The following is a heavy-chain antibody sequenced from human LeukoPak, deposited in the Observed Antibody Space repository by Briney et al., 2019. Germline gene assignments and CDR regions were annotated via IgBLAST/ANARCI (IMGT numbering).Heavy chain of an antibody. V-gene: IGHV3-7*01. CDR2: IKQDGGVK. Sequence: GGSLRLSCAASGFTFSSYGIHWVRQAPGKGLGWVANIKQDGGVKYYVDSVKGRFTISRDNAKDSLYLQMNSLRAEDTAVYYCATIFTYYYDSRGFYHDYWGQGTLVTVSS. CDR1: GFTFSSYG. CDR3: ATIFTYYYDSRGFYHDY. J-gene: IGHJ4*02. D-gene: IGHD3-22*01.